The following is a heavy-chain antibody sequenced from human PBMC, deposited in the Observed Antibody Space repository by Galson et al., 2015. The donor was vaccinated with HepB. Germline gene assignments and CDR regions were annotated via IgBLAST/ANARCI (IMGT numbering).Heavy chain of an antibody. CDR1: GFTFSSYG. CDR3: AKDRGVVPAAKARINYYYGMDV. V-gene: IGHV3-30*18. D-gene: IGHD2-2*01. CDR2: ISYDGSNE. Sequence: SLRLSCAASGFTFSSYGTHWVRQAPGKGLEWVAVISYDGSNEYYADSVKGRFTISRDNSKNTLYLQMNSLRAEDTAVYYCAKDRGVVPAAKARINYYYGMDVWGQGTTVTVSS. J-gene: IGHJ6*02.